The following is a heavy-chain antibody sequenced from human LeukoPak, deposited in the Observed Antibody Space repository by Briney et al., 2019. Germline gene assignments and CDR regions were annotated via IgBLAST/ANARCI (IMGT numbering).Heavy chain of an antibody. CDR1: GFTFSSYG. V-gene: IGHV3-30*18. J-gene: IGHJ3*02. CDR2: ISYDGSNK. Sequence: PRRSLRLSCAASGFTFSSYGMHWVRQAPGKGLEWVAVISYDGSNKYYADSVKGRFTISRDNSKNTLYLQMNSLRAEDTAVYYCAKGSSSWYTGTVDAFDIWGQGTMVTVSS. CDR3: AKGSSSWYTGTVDAFDI. D-gene: IGHD6-13*01.